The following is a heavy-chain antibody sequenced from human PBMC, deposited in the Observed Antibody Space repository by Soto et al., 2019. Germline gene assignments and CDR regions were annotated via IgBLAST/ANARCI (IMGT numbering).Heavy chain of an antibody. CDR1: GFTFSGSA. CDR3: TTSRSSITMVRGEPHAPNYYYGMDV. Sequence: PGGSLRLSCAASGFTFSGSAMHWVRQASGKGLEWVGRIRSKANSYATAYAASVKGRFTISRDDSKNTAYLQMNSLKTEDTAVYYCTTSRSSITMVRGEPHAPNYYYGMDVWGQGTTVTVSS. CDR2: IRSKANSYAT. D-gene: IGHD3-10*01. V-gene: IGHV3-73*01. J-gene: IGHJ6*02.